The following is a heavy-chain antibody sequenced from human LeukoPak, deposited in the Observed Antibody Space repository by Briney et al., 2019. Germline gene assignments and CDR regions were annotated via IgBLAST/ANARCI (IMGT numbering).Heavy chain of an antibody. CDR2: ISPAGGNR. CDR1: GGTFSSYA. V-gene: IGHV1-46*01. J-gene: IGHJ5*02. D-gene: IGHD3-22*01. CDR3: ARVPRGLHGYFDP. Sequence: RGASVKVSCKASGGTFSSYAISWVRQAPGQRLEWMGMISPAGGNRMYAQEFQSRVSLTSDTSTTTVYMDVSGLTSEDTAVYYCARVPRGLHGYFDPWGQGTLVSVSS.